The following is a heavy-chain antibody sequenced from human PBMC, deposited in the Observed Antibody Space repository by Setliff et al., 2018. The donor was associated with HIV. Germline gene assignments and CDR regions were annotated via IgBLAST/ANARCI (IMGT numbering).Heavy chain of an antibody. CDR1: GLTFSAHQ. CDR3: ARDWNGDGRSIDS. Sequence: GGSLRLSCAASGLTFSAHQMSWVRQPPGKGLEWVANIKADGTDKYYVDSVKGRFAISRDNSKNSLYLQMNSLRAGDTAVYYCARDWNGDGRSIDSWGQGTLVTVSS. D-gene: IGHD1-1*01. J-gene: IGHJ5*01. CDR2: IKADGTDK. V-gene: IGHV3-7*03.